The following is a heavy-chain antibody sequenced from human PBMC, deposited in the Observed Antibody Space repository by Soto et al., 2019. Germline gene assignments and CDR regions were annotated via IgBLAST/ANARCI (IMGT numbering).Heavy chain of an antibody. Sequence: SETLSLTWTVSGGSISSGGYYWSWIRKHRGKGLEWIGYIYYSGSTYYNPSLKSRVTISVDTSKNQFSLKLSSVTAADTAVYYCARVGSDYGDYYYYGMDVWGQGSTVTVSS. V-gene: IGHV4-31*02. CDR1: GGSISSGGYY. J-gene: IGHJ6*02. CDR2: IYYSGST. D-gene: IGHD4-17*01. CDR3: ARVGSDYGDYYYYGMDV.